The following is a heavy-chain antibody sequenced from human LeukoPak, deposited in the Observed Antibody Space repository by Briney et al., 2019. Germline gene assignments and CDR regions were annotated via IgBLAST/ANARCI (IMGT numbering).Heavy chain of an antibody. D-gene: IGHD3-3*01. V-gene: IGHV3-21*01. J-gene: IGHJ4*02. CDR2: ISSSSSYI. CDR3: ARVWRGYYTFDY. Sequence: RPGRSLRLSCAASGFTFSSYSMNWVRQAPGKGLEWVSSISSSSSYIYYADSVKGRFTISRDNAKNSLYLQMNSLRAEDTAVYYCARVWRGYYTFDYWGQGTLVTVSS. CDR1: GFTFSSYS.